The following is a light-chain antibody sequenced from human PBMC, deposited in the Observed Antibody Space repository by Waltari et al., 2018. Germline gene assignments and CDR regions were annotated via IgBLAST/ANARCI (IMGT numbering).Light chain of an antibody. Sequence: QSVLTQPPSVSGAPGQRVTISCTGSSPNIGADYAVPWYQQLPGTAPKLLLYGNKNRPSGVPDRFSGSKSGTSASLAITGLQPEDEADYYCQSSDSSLSAHVLFGTGTKLTVL. CDR3: QSSDSSLSAHVL. CDR1: SPNIGADYA. CDR2: GNK. V-gene: IGLV1-40*01. J-gene: IGLJ2*01.